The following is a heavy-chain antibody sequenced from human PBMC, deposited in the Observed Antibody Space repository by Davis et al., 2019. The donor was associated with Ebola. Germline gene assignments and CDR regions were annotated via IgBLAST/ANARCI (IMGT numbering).Heavy chain of an antibody. CDR1: RYTFSNYY. J-gene: IGHJ4*02. D-gene: IGHD6-19*01. CDR2: MNPNSGNT. Sequence: ASVKVSCKASRYTFSNYYMHWVRQAPGQGLEWMGWMNPNSGNTGYAQKFQGRVTMTRNTSISTAYMELSSLRSEDTAVYYCARGRRIAVAGTDYWGQGTLVTVSS. CDR3: ARGRRIAVAGTDY. V-gene: IGHV1-8*02.